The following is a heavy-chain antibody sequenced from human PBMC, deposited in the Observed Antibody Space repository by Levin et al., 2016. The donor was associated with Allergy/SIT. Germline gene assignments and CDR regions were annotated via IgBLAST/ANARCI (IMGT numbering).Heavy chain of an antibody. CDR1: GYTFTNYY. Sequence: ASVKVSCKASGYTFTNYYIHWVRQAPGQGLEWMGITKPGRTTTSFAQKFQGRVTVTSDTSANIVYMELSSLRSEDTAVYFCGRDVAQIAAAGIDYWGQGTLVTVSS. V-gene: IGHV1-46*03. CDR3: GRDVAQIAAAGIDY. J-gene: IGHJ4*02. CDR2: TKPGRTTT. D-gene: IGHD6-13*01.